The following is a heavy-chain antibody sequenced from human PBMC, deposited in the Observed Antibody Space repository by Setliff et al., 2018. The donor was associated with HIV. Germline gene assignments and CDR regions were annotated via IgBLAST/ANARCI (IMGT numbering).Heavy chain of an antibody. Sequence: ASVKVSCKASGYSFTKYVMHWVRQAPGQRLEWMGWINPKSGDTNYEQKFQGRITMTTDTSIATAYMELRGLTSDDTAIYYCARDRGHCSGGYCYRPLLYYFYYMDVWGKGATVTVSS. CDR3: ARDRGHCSGGYCYRPLLYYFYYMDV. V-gene: IGHV1-2*02. CDR2: INPKSGDT. D-gene: IGHD2-15*01. J-gene: IGHJ6*03. CDR1: GYSFTKYV.